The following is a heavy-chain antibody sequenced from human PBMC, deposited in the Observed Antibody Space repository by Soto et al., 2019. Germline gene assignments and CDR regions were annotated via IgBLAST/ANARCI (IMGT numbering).Heavy chain of an antibody. CDR1: GFIFSSYG. J-gene: IGHJ4*02. D-gene: IGHD2-15*01. CDR2: ISTDGSHK. Sequence: GGSLRLSCAASGFIFSSYGMHWVRQAPGKGLKWVAVISTDGSHKYYADSVKGRFTASRDNSKNTVYLQMNTLRAEDTAVYYCAKRRDCSGGTCNSGWTGFDYWGQGSLVTVSS. CDR3: AKRRDCSGGTCNSGWTGFDY. V-gene: IGHV3-30*18.